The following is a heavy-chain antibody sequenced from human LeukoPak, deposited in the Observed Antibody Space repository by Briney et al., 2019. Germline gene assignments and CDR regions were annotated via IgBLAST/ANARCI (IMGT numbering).Heavy chain of an antibody. CDR1: GYTFTSYG. Sequence: GASVKVSCKASGYTFTSYGISWVRQAPGQGLEWMGWISAYNGNTNYAQKLQGRVTMTTDTSTSTAYMELRSLRSDDTAVYYCARGRRMRCSSTSCYSLGYWGQGTLVTVSS. V-gene: IGHV1-18*01. CDR3: ARGRRMRCSSTSCYSLGY. D-gene: IGHD2-2*02. J-gene: IGHJ4*02. CDR2: ISAYNGNT.